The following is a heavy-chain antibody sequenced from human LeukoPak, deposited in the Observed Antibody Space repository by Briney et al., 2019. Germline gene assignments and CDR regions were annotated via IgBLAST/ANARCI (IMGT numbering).Heavy chain of an antibody. Sequence: GRSLRLSCAASEFTFSTYAMHWVRQAPGKGLEWVSYISSSGSTIYYADSVKGQFTISRDNAKNSLYLQMNSLRAEDTAVYYCAELGITMIGGVWGKGTTVTISA. CDR3: AELGITMIGGV. CDR1: EFTFSTYA. V-gene: IGHV3-48*03. J-gene: IGHJ6*04. D-gene: IGHD3-10*02. CDR2: ISSSGSTI.